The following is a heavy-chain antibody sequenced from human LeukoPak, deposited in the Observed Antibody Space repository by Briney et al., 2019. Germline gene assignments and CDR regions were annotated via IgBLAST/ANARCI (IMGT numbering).Heavy chain of an antibody. CDR2: IKKDGSET. CDR1: GFTFSTSW. J-gene: IGHJ4*02. D-gene: IGHD5-12*01. CDR3: ARGRYSGTTYYFDY. V-gene: IGHV3-7*03. Sequence: GGSLRLSCAASGFTFSTSWMSWVRQVPGKGLEWVANIKKDGSETYYVDSVKGRFTISGDNAKNSLYLQMNSLRAEDTAMYYCARGRYSGTTYYFDYWGQGTLVTVSS.